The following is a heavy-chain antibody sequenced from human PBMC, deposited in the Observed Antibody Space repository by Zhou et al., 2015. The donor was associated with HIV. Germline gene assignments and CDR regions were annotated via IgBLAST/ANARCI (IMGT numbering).Heavy chain of an antibody. CDR3: AREAGTRAKNYFDY. Sequence: QVQLVQSGAEVKKPGSSVKVSCKASGDTFRSHAINWVRQAPGQGLEWMGGITAVFGTTNYAPKFQGRGTITADESTSTVYMELSSLSSEDTAVYYCAREAGTRAKNYFDYWGQGTQVTVSS. CDR1: GDTFRSHA. J-gene: IGHJ4*02. CDR2: ITAVFGTT. V-gene: IGHV1-69*01. D-gene: IGHD4/OR15-4a*01.